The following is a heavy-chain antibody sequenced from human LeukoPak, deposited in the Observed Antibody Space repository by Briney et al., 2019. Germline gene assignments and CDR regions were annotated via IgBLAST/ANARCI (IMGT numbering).Heavy chain of an antibody. Sequence: GGSLRLSCAASGFTFSSYWMSWVRQAPGKGLEWVANIKQDGSEKYYVDSVKGRFTISRDNAKNSLYLQMNSLRAEDTAVYYCARVNYVWGSYRYLLAFDISGQATMVTVSS. V-gene: IGHV3-7*01. D-gene: IGHD3-16*02. CDR3: ARVNYVWGSYRYLLAFDI. CDR1: GFTFSSYW. CDR2: IKQDGSEK. J-gene: IGHJ3*02.